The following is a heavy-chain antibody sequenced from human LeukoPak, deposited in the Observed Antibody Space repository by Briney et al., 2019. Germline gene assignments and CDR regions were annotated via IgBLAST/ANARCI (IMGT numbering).Heavy chain of an antibody. Sequence: SETLSLTCTVSGYSISSGYYWGWIRQPPGKGLEWIGSIYHSGSTYYSPSLKSRVTISVDTSKNQFSLKLSSVTAADTAVYYCASLWFGELLFLPDYWGQGTLVTVSS. CDR2: IYHSGST. CDR1: GYSISSGYY. D-gene: IGHD3-10*01. J-gene: IGHJ4*02. V-gene: IGHV4-38-2*02. CDR3: ASLWFGELLFLPDY.